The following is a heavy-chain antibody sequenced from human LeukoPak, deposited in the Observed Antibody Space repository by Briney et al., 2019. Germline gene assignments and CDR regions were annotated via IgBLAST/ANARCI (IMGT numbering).Heavy chain of an antibody. CDR1: GGSISSSSYY. D-gene: IGHD6-19*01. CDR3: ATLAVAGTMGDY. Sequence: PSETLSLTCTISGGSISSSSYYWGWIRQPPGKGLEWIGSIYYSGSTYYNPSLKSRVTISVDTSKNQFSLKLSSVTAADTAVYYCATLAVAGTMGDYWGRGTLVTVSS. J-gene: IGHJ4*02. CDR2: IYYSGST. V-gene: IGHV4-39*01.